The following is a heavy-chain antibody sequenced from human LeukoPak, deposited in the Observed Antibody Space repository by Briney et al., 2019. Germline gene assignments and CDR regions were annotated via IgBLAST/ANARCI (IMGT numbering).Heavy chain of an antibody. V-gene: IGHV1-18*01. J-gene: IGHJ4*02. CDR1: GYTFTSYG. Sequence: ASVKVSCKASGYTFTSYGISWVRQAPGQGLEWMGWISAYNGNTNYAHKLQGRVTMTTDTSTSTAYMELRSLRSDDTAVYYCATAGRYRGLFDYWGQGTLVTVSS. CDR3: ATAGRYRGLFDY. D-gene: IGHD3-9*01. CDR2: ISAYNGNT.